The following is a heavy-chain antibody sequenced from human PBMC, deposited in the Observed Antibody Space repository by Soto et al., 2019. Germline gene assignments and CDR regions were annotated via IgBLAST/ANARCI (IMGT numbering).Heavy chain of an antibody. CDR2: IYQSGST. Sequence: PSESLSLTCAVCGGSISSGGYAWAWIRQPPGKGLEWVGYIYQSGSTYYNPSLKSRVTIAADRSKNQFSLNLASVTAADTAVYYCARSYSGGDAYFDYWGQGTVVTVSS. V-gene: IGHV4-30-2*01. CDR3: ARSYSGGDAYFDY. J-gene: IGHJ4*02. D-gene: IGHD2-21*02. CDR1: GGSISSGGYA.